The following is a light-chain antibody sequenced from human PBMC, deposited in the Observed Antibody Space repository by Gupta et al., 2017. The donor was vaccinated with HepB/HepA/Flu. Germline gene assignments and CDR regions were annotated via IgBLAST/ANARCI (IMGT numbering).Light chain of an antibody. CDR2: SNN. V-gene: IGLV1-44*01. CDR1: SSNIGSNT. CDR3: AAWDDSLKGPV. J-gene: IGLJ3*02. Sequence: QSVLTQPPSASGTPGQRVTIPCSGSSSNIGSNTVNWYQHLPGTAPKLLIYSNNKRPSGVPDRFSASKSGTSASLAISGLHSEDEADYYCAAWDDSLKGPVFGGGTKLTVL.